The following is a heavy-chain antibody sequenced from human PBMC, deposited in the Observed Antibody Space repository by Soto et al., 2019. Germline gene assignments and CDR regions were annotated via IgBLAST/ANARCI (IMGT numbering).Heavy chain of an antibody. J-gene: IGHJ6*02. Sequence: QVQLVQSGAEMKKPGSSVKVSCRSGGDTFSSYTVSWVRQAPGQGLEWMGRVIPVLGVTNYARKFQGRVSITEEKSTSTAYMELRSLRSEDSGVYYCARRRYCGADCYSQYYYGMDVWGQGTTVTVSS. D-gene: IGHD2-21*02. V-gene: IGHV1-69*02. CDR3: ARRRYCGADCYSQYYYGMDV. CDR1: GDTFSSYT. CDR2: VIPVLGVT.